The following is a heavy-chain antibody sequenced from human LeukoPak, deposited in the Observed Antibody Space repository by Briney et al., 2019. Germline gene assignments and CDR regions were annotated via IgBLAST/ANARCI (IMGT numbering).Heavy chain of an antibody. Sequence: TGGSLRLSCAASGFIFSNYWMSWVRQAPGKGLEWVANIKQDGSVKYYVDSVKGRFTISRDNAKNSLYLQMNSLRAEDTAVYYCARDSSGYGYEEWYWGQGALVTVSS. CDR2: IKQDGSVK. J-gene: IGHJ4*02. V-gene: IGHV3-7*01. CDR3: ARDSSGYGYEEWY. D-gene: IGHD5-18*01. CDR1: GFIFSNYW.